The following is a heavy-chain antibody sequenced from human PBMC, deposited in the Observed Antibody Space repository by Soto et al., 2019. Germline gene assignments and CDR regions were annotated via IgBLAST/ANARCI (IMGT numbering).Heavy chain of an antibody. CDR3: ARELYDYVWGSYGY. CDR2: ISSSSSTI. D-gene: IGHD3-16*01. Sequence: PGGSLRLSCAASGFTFSSYSMNWVRQAPGKGLEWVSYISSSSSTIYYADSVKGRFTISRDNAKNSLYLQMNSLRAEDTAVYYCARELYDYVWGSYGYWGQGTLVTVSS. CDR1: GFTFSSYS. V-gene: IGHV3-48*01. J-gene: IGHJ4*02.